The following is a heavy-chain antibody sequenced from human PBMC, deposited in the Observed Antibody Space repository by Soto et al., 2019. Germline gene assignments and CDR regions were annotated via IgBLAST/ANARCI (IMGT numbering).Heavy chain of an antibody. CDR1: GFTYSSYW. CDR3: AREGPSTAAFDY. D-gene: IGHD4-17*01. Sequence: PGGSLRLSCAASGFTYSSYWMHWARQAPGKGLVWVSRINSDGSSTSYADSVKGRFTISRDNAKNTMYLQMNSLRAEDTAVYYCAREGPSTAAFDYWGQGTLVTVSS. CDR2: INSDGSST. V-gene: IGHV3-74*01. J-gene: IGHJ4*02.